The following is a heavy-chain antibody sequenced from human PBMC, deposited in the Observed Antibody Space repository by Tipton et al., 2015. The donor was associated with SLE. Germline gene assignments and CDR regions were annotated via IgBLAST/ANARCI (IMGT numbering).Heavy chain of an antibody. V-gene: IGHV4-34*01. CDR3: ARGSEVVVITTYWYFDL. CDR2: INHSGST. D-gene: IGHD3-22*01. J-gene: IGHJ2*01. CDR1: GGSISSYY. Sequence: TLSLTCTVSGGSISSYYWSWIRQPPGKGLEWIGEINHSGSTNYNPSLKSRVTISVDTSKNQFSLKLSSVTAADTAVYYCARGSEVVVITTYWYFDLWGRGTLVTVSS.